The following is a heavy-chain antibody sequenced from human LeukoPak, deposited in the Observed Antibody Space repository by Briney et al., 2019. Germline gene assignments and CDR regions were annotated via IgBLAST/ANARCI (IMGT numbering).Heavy chain of an antibody. Sequence: SGGSLRLSCAASGFTFSSYAMHWVRQAPGKGLEWVAVISYDGSNKYYADSVKGRFTISRDNSKNTLYLQMNSLRAEDTAVYYCARAYYDLTPSDYWGQGTLVTVSS. D-gene: IGHD3-22*01. CDR2: ISYDGSNK. J-gene: IGHJ4*02. V-gene: IGHV3-30*04. CDR1: GFTFSSYA. CDR3: ARAYYDLTPSDY.